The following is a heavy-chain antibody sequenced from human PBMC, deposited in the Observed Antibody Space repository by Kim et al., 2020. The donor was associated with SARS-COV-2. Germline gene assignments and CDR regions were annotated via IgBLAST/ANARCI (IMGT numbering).Heavy chain of an antibody. CDR3: ARGATYYAILMGDY. CDR2: IYYSGST. CDR1: GGSISSYY. J-gene: IGHJ4*02. V-gene: IGHV4-59*01. D-gene: IGHD3-9*01. Sequence: SETLSLTCTVSGGSISSYYWSWIRQPPGKGLEWIGYIYYSGSTNYNPSLKSRVTISVDTSKNQFSLKLSSVTAADTAVYYCARGATYYAILMGDYWGQGT.